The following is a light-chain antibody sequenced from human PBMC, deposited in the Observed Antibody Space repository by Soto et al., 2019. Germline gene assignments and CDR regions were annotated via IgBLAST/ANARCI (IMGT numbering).Light chain of an antibody. Sequence: QPVLTQPRSVSGSPGQSVTISCTGTSSDVGPYNYVSWYQQHPDKAPKLMIYDVNQRPSGVPDRFPGSKSGNTASLTISGLQADDEADYYCCSYAGRYTWVFGGGTQLTVL. CDR3: CSYAGRYTWV. V-gene: IGLV2-11*01. J-gene: IGLJ3*02. CDR1: SSDVGPYNY. CDR2: DVN.